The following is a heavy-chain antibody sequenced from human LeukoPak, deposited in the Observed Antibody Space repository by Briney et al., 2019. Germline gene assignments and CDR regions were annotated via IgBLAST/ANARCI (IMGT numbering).Heavy chain of an antibody. Sequence: EASVKVSCKASGYTFTDYYIHWVRQAPGQGLEWMGRINPNSGGTNYAQKFQGRVTMTRDTSISTAYMELSRLTSDDTAVYYCARERKPGRHYSSSWYRIDYWGQGTLVTVSS. J-gene: IGHJ4*02. V-gene: IGHV1-2*06. D-gene: IGHD6-13*01. CDR1: GYTFTDYY. CDR2: INPNSGGT. CDR3: ARERKPGRHYSSSWYRIDY.